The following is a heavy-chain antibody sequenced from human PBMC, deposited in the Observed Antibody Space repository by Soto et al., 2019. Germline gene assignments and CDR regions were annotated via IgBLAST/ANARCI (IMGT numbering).Heavy chain of an antibody. CDR2: ISYDGSNK. Sequence: GSLRLSCAASGFTFSSYAMHWVRQAPGKGLEWVAVISYDGSNKYYADSVKGRFTISRDNSKNTLYLQMNSLRAEDTAVYYCARDKLKYYDSSGPLDYWGQGTLVTVSS. CDR3: ARDKLKYYDSSGPLDY. J-gene: IGHJ4*02. D-gene: IGHD3-22*01. CDR1: GFTFSSYA. V-gene: IGHV3-30-3*01.